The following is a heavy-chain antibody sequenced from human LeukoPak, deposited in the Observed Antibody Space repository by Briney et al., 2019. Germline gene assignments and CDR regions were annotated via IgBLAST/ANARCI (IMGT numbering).Heavy chain of an antibody. CDR3: ARGRGTEEEYYDILTNYSNFDY. D-gene: IGHD3-9*01. V-gene: IGHV4-59*12. Sequence: SETLSLTCTVSGGSISSSYWSWIRQPSGKGLEWIGYIYYSGSTNYNPSLKSRVTISVDTSKNQFSPKLSSVTAADTAVYYCARGRGTEEEYYDILTNYSNFDYWGQGTLVTVSS. CDR1: GGSISSSY. J-gene: IGHJ4*02. CDR2: IYYSGST.